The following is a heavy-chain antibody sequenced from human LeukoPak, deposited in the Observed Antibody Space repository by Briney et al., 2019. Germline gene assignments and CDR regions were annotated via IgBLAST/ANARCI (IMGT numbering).Heavy chain of an antibody. CDR1: GYTFTGYY. V-gene: IGHV1-2*02. CDR2: IDPNSGGS. D-gene: IGHD2-15*01. Sequence: ASVKVSCKTSGYTFTGYYIHWVRQAPGQGLEWMGWIDPNSGGSNSAQKFQGRVTMTRNTSISTAYMELSSLRSEDTAVYYCARAGGYCGRISCPYYFDYWGQGSLVAVSS. CDR3: ARAGGYCGRISCPYYFDY. J-gene: IGHJ4*02.